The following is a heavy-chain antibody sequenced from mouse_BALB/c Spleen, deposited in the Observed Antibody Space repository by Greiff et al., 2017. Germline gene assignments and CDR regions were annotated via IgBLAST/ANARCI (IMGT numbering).Heavy chain of an antibody. CDR3: ARHDRDDYSWFAY. D-gene: IGHD2-4*01. CDR2: ISSGGSYT. Sequence: EVQGVESGGDLVKPGGSLKLSCAASGFTFSSYGMSWVRQTPDKRLEWVATISSGGSYTYYPDSVKGRFTISRDNAKNTLYLQMSSLKSEDTAMYYCARHDRDDYSWFAYWGQGTLVTVSA. J-gene: IGHJ3*01. CDR1: GFTFSSYG. V-gene: IGHV5-6*01.